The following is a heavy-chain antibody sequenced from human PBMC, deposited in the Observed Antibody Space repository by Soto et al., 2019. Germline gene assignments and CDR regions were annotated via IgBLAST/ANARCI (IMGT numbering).Heavy chain of an antibody. Sequence: QVQLQESGPGLVKPSQSLSLTCTVSGGSISSGGYYWSWIRQHPGKGLEWIGYIYYSGSTDYNPSLKSRVIISVDTSKNQFSLKLSSVTAADTAVYYCARDGELSGGMDVWGQGTTVTVSS. CDR1: GGSISSGGYY. V-gene: IGHV4-31*03. J-gene: IGHJ6*02. D-gene: IGHD3-16*02. CDR3: ARDGELSGGMDV. CDR2: IYYSGST.